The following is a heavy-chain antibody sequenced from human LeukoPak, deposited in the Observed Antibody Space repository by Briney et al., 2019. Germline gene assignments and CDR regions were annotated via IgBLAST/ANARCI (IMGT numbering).Heavy chain of an antibody. CDR2: INPNSGGT. CDR3: ARVRFLRRYYGSGSERETNWFDP. J-gene: IGHJ5*01. D-gene: IGHD3-10*01. Sequence: ASVKVSCKASGYTFTGYYMHWVRQAPGQGLEWMGWINPNSGGTNYAQKFQGRVTMSRDTSISTAYMELSRLRSDDTAVYYCARVRFLRRYYGSGSERETNWFDPWGKGTTVTISS. CDR1: GYTFTGYY. V-gene: IGHV1-2*02.